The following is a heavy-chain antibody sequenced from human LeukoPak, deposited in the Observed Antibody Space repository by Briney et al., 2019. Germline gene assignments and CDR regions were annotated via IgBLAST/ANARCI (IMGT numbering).Heavy chain of an antibody. J-gene: IGHJ4*02. Sequence: ASVKVSCKASGYTFTGYYMHWVRQAPGQGLEWMGWINPNSGGTNYAQKIQGRVTMTRDTSISTAYMELSRLRSDDTAVYYCASPQGAGHYFDYWGQGTLVTVSS. D-gene: IGHD6-19*01. CDR1: GYTFTGYY. CDR2: INPNSGGT. CDR3: ASPQGAGHYFDY. V-gene: IGHV1-2*02.